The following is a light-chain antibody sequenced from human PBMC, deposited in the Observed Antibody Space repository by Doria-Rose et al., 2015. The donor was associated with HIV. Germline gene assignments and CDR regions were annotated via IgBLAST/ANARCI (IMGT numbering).Light chain of an antibody. V-gene: IGLV2-8*01. CDR1: SSDVGGYNY. CDR2: EVT. J-gene: IGLJ3*02. Sequence: HSALTQPPSASGSPGQSVTISCTGTSSDVGGYNYVSWYQQHPGEAPKLMIYEVTKRPSGVPHRFSGSKSGNTASLTVSGLQAEDEADYYCSSYAGSDWVFGGGTKLPGL. CDR3: SSYAGSDWV.